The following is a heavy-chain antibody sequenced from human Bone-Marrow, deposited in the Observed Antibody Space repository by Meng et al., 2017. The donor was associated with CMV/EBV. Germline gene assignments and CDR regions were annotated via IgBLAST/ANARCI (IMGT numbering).Heavy chain of an antibody. Sequence: ASGFNFNHHALTWVRQAPGKGLEWVSSISGSGGTTYYADSVKGRFTISRDNSKNTLYLQVNSLRAEDTAVYYCAKERSVVTHYFDYWGQGTLVTVSS. J-gene: IGHJ4*02. CDR2: ISGSGGTT. D-gene: IGHD4-23*01. CDR3: AKERSVVTHYFDY. CDR1: GFNFNHHA. V-gene: IGHV3-23*01.